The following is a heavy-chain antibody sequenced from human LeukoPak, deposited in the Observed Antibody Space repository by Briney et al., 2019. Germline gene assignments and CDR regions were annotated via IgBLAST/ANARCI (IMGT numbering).Heavy chain of an antibody. D-gene: IGHD3-10*02. CDR1: GFTFSSYA. V-gene: IGHV3-30-3*01. CDR2: ISYDGSNK. Sequence: SGGSLRLSCAASGFTFSSYAMHWVRQAPGKGLEWVAVISYDGSNKYYADSVKGRFTISRDNSKNTLYLQMNSLKASDTAMYYCARALRTGQGDYVPVLWGQGTLVTVSS. CDR3: ARALRTGQGDYVPVL. J-gene: IGHJ4*02.